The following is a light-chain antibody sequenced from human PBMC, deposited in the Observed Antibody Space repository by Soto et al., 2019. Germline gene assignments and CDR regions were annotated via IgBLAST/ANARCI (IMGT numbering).Light chain of an antibody. CDR1: SGDVGGYHY. J-gene: IGLJ1*01. CDR3: SSYTSSITYV. CDR2: DVS. Sequence: QSARTQPASVSGSPGQSITISCTGTSGDVGGYHYVSWYQQYPGKAPKVMIYDVSNRPSGVSNRFSGSKSGTTASLTISGLQAEDEADYYCSSYTSSITYVFGTGTKVTVL. V-gene: IGLV2-14*01.